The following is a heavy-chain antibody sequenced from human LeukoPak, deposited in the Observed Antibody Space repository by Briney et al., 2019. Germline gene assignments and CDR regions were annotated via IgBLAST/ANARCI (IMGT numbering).Heavy chain of an antibody. CDR3: ARVGQRKRSVAAPRYYYYYMDV. Sequence: PSETLSLTCTVSGGSISSGSYYWSWIRQPAGEGLEWIGRIYTSGSTNYNPSLKSRVTISVDTSKNQFSLKLSSVTAADTAVYYCARVGQRKRSVAAPRYYYYYMDVWGKGTTVTVSS. J-gene: IGHJ6*03. CDR1: GGSISSGSYY. V-gene: IGHV4-61*02. D-gene: IGHD6-19*01. CDR2: IYTSGST.